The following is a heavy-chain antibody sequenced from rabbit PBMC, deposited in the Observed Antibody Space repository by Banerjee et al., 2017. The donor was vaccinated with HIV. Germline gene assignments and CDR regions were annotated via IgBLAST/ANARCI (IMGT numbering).Heavy chain of an antibody. CDR1: GFDFSSSYY. Sequence: QSLEESGGDLVKPEGSLTLTCKASGFDFSSSYYMCWVRQAPGKRPEWIGCIGTGSGSTYYASWAKGRFTISKTSSTAVTLQLNSLTAADTATYFCARDLYASTSGFYGAITLWGPGTLVTVS. CDR2: IGTGSGST. D-gene: IGHD1-1*01. CDR3: ARDLYASTSGFYGAITL. V-gene: IGHV1S40*01. J-gene: IGHJ4*01.